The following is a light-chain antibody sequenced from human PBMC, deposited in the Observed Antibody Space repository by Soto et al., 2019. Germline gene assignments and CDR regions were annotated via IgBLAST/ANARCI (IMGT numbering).Light chain of an antibody. V-gene: IGLV2-14*01. CDR1: NNDVGGFDF. Sequence: QSVLTQPASVSGSPGQSITISCTGTNNDVGGFDFVSWYHQHPGKAPELVIYEVSNRPSGVSNRFSGSKSGNTASLTISGLQAEDESDYFCFSFTTTSTHVFGTGTKVTVL. J-gene: IGLJ1*01. CDR3: FSFTTTSTHV. CDR2: EVS.